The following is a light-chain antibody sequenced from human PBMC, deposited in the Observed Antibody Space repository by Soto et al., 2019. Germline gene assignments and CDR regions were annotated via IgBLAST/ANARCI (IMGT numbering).Light chain of an antibody. V-gene: IGLV1-40*01. CDR3: QSYDSHLSGWV. Sequence: QSVLTQPPSVSGAPGQRVTISCTGSSSNIGPGYGVHWYQQLPGTAPQLLIYANTNRPSGVPDRFSGSKSGTSASLAITGLQDEDEADYYCQSYDSHLSGWVFGGGTKLTVL. J-gene: IGLJ3*02. CDR2: ANT. CDR1: SSNIGPGYG.